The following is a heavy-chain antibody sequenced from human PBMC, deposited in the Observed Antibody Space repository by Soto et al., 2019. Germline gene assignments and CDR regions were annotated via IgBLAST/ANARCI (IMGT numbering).Heavy chain of an antibody. Sequence: ASVKVSCTASGGTFSSYASSWVRQAPGQGLEWMGGIIPIFGTANYAQKFQGRVTITADESTSTAYMELSSLRSEDTAVYYCARGDYYYDSSGYYFFDYWGQGTLVTVS. D-gene: IGHD3-22*01. CDR1: GGTFSSYA. V-gene: IGHV1-69*13. J-gene: IGHJ4*02. CDR2: IIPIFGTA. CDR3: ARGDYYYDSSGYYFFDY.